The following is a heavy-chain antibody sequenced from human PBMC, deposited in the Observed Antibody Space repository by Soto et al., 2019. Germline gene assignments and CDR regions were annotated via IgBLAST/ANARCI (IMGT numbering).Heavy chain of an antibody. CDR1: GGTFSSYA. Sequence: QVQLVQSGAEVKKPGSSVKVSCKASGGTFSSYAISWVRQAPGQGLEWMGGIIPIFGTANYAQKFQGRVTITADESKSPAYMELSSLRSEDTAVYSCARALQSSNWNYRVYFDYWGQGNLVTVSS. V-gene: IGHV1-69*01. CDR2: IIPIFGTA. J-gene: IGHJ4*02. CDR3: ARALQSSNWNYRVYFDY. D-gene: IGHD1-7*01.